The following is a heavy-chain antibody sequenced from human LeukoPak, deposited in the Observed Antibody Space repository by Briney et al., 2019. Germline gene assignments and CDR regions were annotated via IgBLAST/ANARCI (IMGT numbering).Heavy chain of an antibody. V-gene: IGHV3-23*01. CDR3: AKEAYDYIEMGYFDD. CDR1: GFRFSNFA. J-gene: IGHJ4*02. CDR2: IIGSSGDT. Sequence: GGSLRLSCAASGFRFSNFAMSWVRQAPGKGLEWVSLIIGSSGDTLYADSVKGRFTISRDISKNRLYPQMNSLRAEDTALYYCAKEAYDYIEMGYFDDWGQGTLVTVSS. D-gene: IGHD5-12*01.